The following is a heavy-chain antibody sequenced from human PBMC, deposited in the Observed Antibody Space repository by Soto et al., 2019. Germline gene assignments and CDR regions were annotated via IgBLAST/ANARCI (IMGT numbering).Heavy chain of an antibody. CDR3: VIQIPDYDAFDI. CDR1: GYTFTGYY. CDR2: INPNSGGT. D-gene: IGHD3-16*02. V-gene: IGHV1-2*02. J-gene: IGHJ3*02. Sequence: ASVNVSCKASGYTFTGYYMHRLRQAPGQGLEWMGWINPNSGGTNYAQKFQGRVTMTRDTSISTAYMELSRLRSDDTAVYYAVIQIPDYDAFDIWGQGTMVTVSS.